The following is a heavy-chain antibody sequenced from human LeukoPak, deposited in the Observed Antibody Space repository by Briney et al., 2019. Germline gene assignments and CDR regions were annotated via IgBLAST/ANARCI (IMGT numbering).Heavy chain of an antibody. CDR3: ARGGGYGGNRFDY. V-gene: IGHV3-30-3*01. Sequence: HPGGSLRLSCAASGFTFSSYAMHWVRQAPGKGLEWVAVISYDGSNKYYADSVKGRFTISRDNSKNTLYLQMNSLRAEGTAVYYCARGGGYGGNRFDYWGQGTLVTVSS. CDR1: GFTFSSYA. J-gene: IGHJ4*02. CDR2: ISYDGSNK. D-gene: IGHD4-23*01.